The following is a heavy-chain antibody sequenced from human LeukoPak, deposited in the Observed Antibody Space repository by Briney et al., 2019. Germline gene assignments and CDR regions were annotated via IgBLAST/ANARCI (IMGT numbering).Heavy chain of an antibody. CDR3: ARDRYSSSWYNYYYYYMDV. Sequence: SETLSLTCSVSGYSISSGYYWGWIRQPPGKGLEWIGYIYYSGSTYYNPSLKSRVTISVDTSKNQFSLKLSSVTAADTAVYYCARDRYSSSWYNYYYYYMDVWGKGTTVTISS. J-gene: IGHJ6*03. D-gene: IGHD6-13*01. CDR1: GYSISSGYY. CDR2: IYYSGST. V-gene: IGHV4-38-2*02.